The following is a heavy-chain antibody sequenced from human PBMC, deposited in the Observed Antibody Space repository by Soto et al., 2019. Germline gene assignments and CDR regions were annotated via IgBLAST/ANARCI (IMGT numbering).Heavy chain of an antibody. CDR2: ISVSDPGT. V-gene: IGHV3-23*01. CDR3: TKGTWLDI. J-gene: IGHJ3*02. CDR1: GFTFGSHD. Sequence: EVQLLESGGGLEQPGGSLRLSCAASGFTFGSHDMSWVRLAPGKALEWVSSISVSDPGTYYADSVKGRFTTSRDISKNTLFLQMDSLRAEDTALYYCTKGTWLDIWGQGTMVTVSS. D-gene: IGHD6-19*01.